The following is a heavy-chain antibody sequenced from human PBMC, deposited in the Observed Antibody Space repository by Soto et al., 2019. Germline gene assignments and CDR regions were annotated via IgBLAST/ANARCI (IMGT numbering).Heavy chain of an antibody. CDR2: IYPDDSDS. V-gene: IGHV5-51*01. CDR3: VATYGDYLDY. Sequence: GESLKTSCKRSGNSFTTYWIGWVRQMPGKGLEWIAIIYPDDSDSRYSPSFQGQVTISADKSIRTPYLQWSSLKASDTAIYYCVATYGDYLDYWGQGPLVTVSS. J-gene: IGHJ4*02. CDR1: GNSFTTYW. D-gene: IGHD4-17*01.